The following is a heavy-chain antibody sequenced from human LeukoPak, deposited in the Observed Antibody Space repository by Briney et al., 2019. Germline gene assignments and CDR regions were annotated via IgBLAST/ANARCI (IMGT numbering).Heavy chain of an antibody. J-gene: IGHJ1*01. CDR1: GYSFTSYW. CDR2: IYPGDSDT. Sequence: GESLKISCKGSGYSFTSYWIGWVRQMPGKGLEWMGIIYPGDSDTRYSPSFQGQVTISADKSISTAYLQWSSLKASDTAMYYCARLSYCSGGSCPDPKYFQHWGQGTLVTVSS. CDR3: ARLSYCSGGSCPDPKYFQH. V-gene: IGHV5-51*01. D-gene: IGHD2-15*01.